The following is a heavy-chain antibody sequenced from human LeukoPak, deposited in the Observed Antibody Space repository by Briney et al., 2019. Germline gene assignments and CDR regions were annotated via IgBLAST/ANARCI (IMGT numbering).Heavy chain of an antibody. CDR2: IIPIFGTA. D-gene: IGHD3-10*01. CDR3: ARARITMVRGVYLGGYFDY. J-gene: IGHJ4*02. V-gene: IGHV1-69*01. Sequence: LVKVSCKASGGTFSSYAISWVRQAPGQGLEWMGGIIPIFGTANYAQKFQGRVTITADESTSTAYMELSSLRSEDTAVYYCARARITMVRGVYLGGYFDYWGQGTLVTVSS. CDR1: GGTFSSYA.